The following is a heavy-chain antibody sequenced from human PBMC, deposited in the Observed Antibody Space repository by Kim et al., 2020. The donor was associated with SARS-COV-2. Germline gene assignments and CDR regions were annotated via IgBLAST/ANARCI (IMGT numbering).Heavy chain of an antibody. CDR1: GYSFTSYW. Sequence: GESLKISCKGSGYSFTSYWISWVRQMPGKGLEWMGRIDPSDSYTNYSPSFQGHVTISADKSISTAYLQWSSLKASDTAMYYCARHWGRSSFGNWFDPWGQGTLVTVSS. J-gene: IGHJ5*02. CDR2: IDPSDSYT. D-gene: IGHD6-13*01. CDR3: ARHWGRSSFGNWFDP. V-gene: IGHV5-10-1*01.